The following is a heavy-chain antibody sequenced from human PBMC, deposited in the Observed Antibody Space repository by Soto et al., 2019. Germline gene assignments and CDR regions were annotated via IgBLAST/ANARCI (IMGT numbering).Heavy chain of an antibody. CDR3: AKDLWWLHGMGV. D-gene: IGHD2-21*01. J-gene: IGHJ6*02. CDR2: ISYDGSNK. CDR1: GFTFSSYG. Sequence: QVQLVESGGGVVQPGRSLRLSCAASGFTFSSYGMHWVRQAPGKGLEWVAVISYDGSNKYYADSVKGRVTISRDNSKNTLYLQMNSLGAEDTAVYYCAKDLWWLHGMGVWGQGTTVTVSS. V-gene: IGHV3-30*18.